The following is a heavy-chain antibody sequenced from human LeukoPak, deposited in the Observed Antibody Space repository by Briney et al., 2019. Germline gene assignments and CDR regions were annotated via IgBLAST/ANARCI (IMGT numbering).Heavy chain of an antibody. J-gene: IGHJ4*02. Sequence: ASVKVSCKASGYTFTGYYMHWVRQAPGQGLEWMGWINPNSGGTNYAQKFQGRATMTRDTSISTAYMELSRLRSDDTAVYYCARESYQWFGELALFDYWGQGTLVTVSS. CDR1: GYTFTGYY. CDR2: INPNSGGT. D-gene: IGHD3-10*01. V-gene: IGHV1-2*02. CDR3: ARESYQWFGELALFDY.